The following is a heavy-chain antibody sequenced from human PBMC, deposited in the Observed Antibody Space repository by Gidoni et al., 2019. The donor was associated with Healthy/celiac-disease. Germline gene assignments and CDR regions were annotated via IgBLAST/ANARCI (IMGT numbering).Heavy chain of an antibody. Sequence: QVQLQESGPGLVKPSETLSLTCTVSGGSISSYYWSWIRQPQGKGLEWIGYIYYSGSTNYNPALKSRVTISVDTSKNQFSLKLSSVTAADTAVYYCARVAYDYGDYIPYYFDYWGQGTLVTVSS. D-gene: IGHD4-17*01. CDR2: IYYSGST. J-gene: IGHJ4*02. CDR3: ARVAYDYGDYIPYYFDY. V-gene: IGHV4-59*01. CDR1: GGSISSYY.